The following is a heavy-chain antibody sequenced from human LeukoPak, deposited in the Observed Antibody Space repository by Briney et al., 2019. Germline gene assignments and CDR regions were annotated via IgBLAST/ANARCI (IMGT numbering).Heavy chain of an antibody. CDR1: GFALSSHW. CDR2: VNRGGSET. Sequence: GGSLRLSCAASGFALSSHWMTWVRQVPGRGPEWVANVNRGGSETYYLDSVKGRFTISKDNAKNSLYLQMNSLRAEDTALYHCARNNGMDVWGQGTTVIVSS. J-gene: IGHJ6*02. V-gene: IGHV3-7*03. CDR3: ARNNGMDV.